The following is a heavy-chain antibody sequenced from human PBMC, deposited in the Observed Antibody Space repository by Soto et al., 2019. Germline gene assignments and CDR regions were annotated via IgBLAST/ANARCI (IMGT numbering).Heavy chain of an antibody. J-gene: IGHJ6*02. Sequence: SETLSLTCTVSGGSISSGGYSWTWIRQSPGKGLEWIGYTYQSGSAYYNPSLKSRVNISVDRSKNQLYLNLTSVTAADTAVYYCARDYYGMDVWGQGTTVTVSS. CDR3: ARDYYGMDV. CDR2: TYQSGSA. V-gene: IGHV4-30-2*06. CDR1: GGSISSGGYS.